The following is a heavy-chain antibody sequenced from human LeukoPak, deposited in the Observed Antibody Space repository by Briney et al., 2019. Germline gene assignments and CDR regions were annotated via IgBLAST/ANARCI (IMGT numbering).Heavy chain of an antibody. CDR2: INHSGST. D-gene: IGHD5-18*01. V-gene: IGHV4-34*01. Sequence: SETLSLTCTVSGGSISSYYWSWIRQPPGKGLEWIGEINHSGSTNYNPSLKSRVTISVDTSKNQFSLKLSSVTAADTAVYYCARGLSIQLWLQPFDYWGQGTLVTVSS. CDR1: GGSISSYY. J-gene: IGHJ4*02. CDR3: ARGLSIQLWLQPFDY.